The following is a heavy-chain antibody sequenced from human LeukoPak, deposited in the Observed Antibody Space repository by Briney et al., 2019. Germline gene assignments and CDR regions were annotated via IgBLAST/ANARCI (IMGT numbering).Heavy chain of an antibody. CDR1: EFTFSSYT. CDR2: IGSSSSTI. D-gene: IGHD4-17*01. CDR3: ARGRYGDYAFDY. Sequence: GGSLRLSCAASEFTFSSYTMNWVRQAPGKGLEWVSYIGSSSSTIYYADSVKGRFTISRDNAKNSLYLQMNSLRAEDTAVYYCARGRYGDYAFDYWGQGTLVTVSS. V-gene: IGHV3-48*04. J-gene: IGHJ4*02.